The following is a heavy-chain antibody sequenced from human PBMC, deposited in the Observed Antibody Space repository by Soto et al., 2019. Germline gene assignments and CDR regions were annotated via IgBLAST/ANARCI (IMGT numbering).Heavy chain of an antibody. CDR3: ARGMTTVTTYDY. Sequence: LSLTCTVSGGSISSSGYYWGWIRQPPGKGLEWIGTIYYSGSTYYNPSLKSRVTISVDRSKNQFSLNLSSVTAADTAVYYCARGMTTVTTYDYWGQGTLVTVSS. V-gene: IGHV4-39*07. D-gene: IGHD4-4*01. CDR1: GGSISSSGYY. CDR2: IYYSGST. J-gene: IGHJ4*02.